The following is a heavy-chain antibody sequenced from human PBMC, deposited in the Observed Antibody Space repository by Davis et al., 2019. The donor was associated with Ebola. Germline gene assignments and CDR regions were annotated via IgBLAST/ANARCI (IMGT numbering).Heavy chain of an antibody. CDR3: ASGGAWEHYVHLY. Sequence: ASVKVSCKASGYTFTGYYMHWVRQAPGQGLEWMGIINPSGGSTSYAQKFQGRVTMTRDTSTSTAYMELSSLRSEDTAVYYCASGGAWEHYVHLYWGQGTLVTVSS. CDR1: GYTFTGYY. V-gene: IGHV1-46*01. D-gene: IGHD1-26*01. J-gene: IGHJ4*02. CDR2: INPSGGST.